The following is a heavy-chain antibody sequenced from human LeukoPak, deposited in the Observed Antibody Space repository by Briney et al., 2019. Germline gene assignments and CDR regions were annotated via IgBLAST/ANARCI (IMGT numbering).Heavy chain of an antibody. J-gene: IGHJ3*02. V-gene: IGHV4-59*01. CDR2: IYYSGST. CDR3: ARDESNGAFDI. CDR1: GGSISSYY. D-gene: IGHD2-8*01. Sequence: PSETLSLTCTVSGGSISSYYWSWIRQPPEKGLEWIGYIYYSGSTNYNPSLKSRVTISVDTSQNHFSLKLRSVTAADTAVYYCARDESNGAFDIWGQGTMVTVSS.